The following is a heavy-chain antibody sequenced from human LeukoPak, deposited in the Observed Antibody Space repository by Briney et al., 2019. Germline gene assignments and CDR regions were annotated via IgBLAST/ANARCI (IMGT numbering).Heavy chain of an antibody. CDR1: GGSISSYY. J-gene: IGHJ4*02. D-gene: IGHD3-3*01. CDR3: ARGLWSGYGTYYFDY. Sequence: SEALSLTCTVSGGSISSYYWSWIRQPPGKGLEWIGYIYYSGSTNYNPSLKSRVTISVDTSKNQFSLKLSSVTAADTAVYYCARGLWSGYGTYYFDYWGQGTLVTVSS. CDR2: IYYSGST. V-gene: IGHV4-59*01.